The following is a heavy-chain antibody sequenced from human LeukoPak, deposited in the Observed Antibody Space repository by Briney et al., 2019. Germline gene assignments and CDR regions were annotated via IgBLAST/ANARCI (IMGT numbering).Heavy chain of an antibody. CDR1: GGSISSYY. CDR2: IYTSGST. V-gene: IGHV4-4*07. J-gene: IGHJ4*02. CDR3: ARDYGFGELLYTFDY. D-gene: IGHD3-10*01. Sequence: PSETLSLTCTVSGGSISSYYWSWIRQPAGKGLEWIGRIYTSGSTNYNPSLKSRVTMSVDTSKNQFSLKLSSVTAEDTAVYYCARDYGFGELLYTFDYWGQGTLVTVSS.